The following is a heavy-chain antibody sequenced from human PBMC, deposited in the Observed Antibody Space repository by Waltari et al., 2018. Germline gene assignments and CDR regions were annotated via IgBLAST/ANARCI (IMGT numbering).Heavy chain of an antibody. CDR3: ARGVKSGYDFWSGYYYMDV. CDR1: GGSISSYY. J-gene: IGHJ6*03. Sequence: QEQLQESGPGLVKPSETLSLTCTVSGGSISSYYWSWIRQPPGKGLEWIGYIYYSGSTNYNPSLKSRVTISVDTSKNQFSLKLSSVTAADTAVYYCARGVKSGYDFWSGYYYMDVWGKGTTVTVSS. V-gene: IGHV4-59*01. D-gene: IGHD3-3*01. CDR2: IYYSGST.